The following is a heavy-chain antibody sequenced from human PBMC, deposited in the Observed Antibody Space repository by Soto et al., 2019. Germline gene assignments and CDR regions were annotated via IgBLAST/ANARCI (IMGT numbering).Heavy chain of an antibody. CDR3: AKNGRAAAMYNWFDP. V-gene: IGHV3-23*01. CDR1: GFTFSSYA. CDR2: ISGSGGTT. D-gene: IGHD6-13*01. J-gene: IGHJ5*02. Sequence: EVQLLESGGGLVQPGGSLRLSCTGSGFTFSSYAMNWVRQAPGKGLECVSTISGSGGTTYYADSVKGRFTISRDNSKNTLYLKMSRLSAEDTAVYYCAKNGRAAAMYNWFDPWGQGTLVTVSP.